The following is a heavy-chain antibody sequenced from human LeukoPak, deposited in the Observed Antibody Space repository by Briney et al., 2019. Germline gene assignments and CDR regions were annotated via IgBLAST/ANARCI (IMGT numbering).Heavy chain of an antibody. V-gene: IGHV3-23*01. CDR2: ISGSGDYT. CDR1: GFTFSSYA. J-gene: IGHJ4*02. D-gene: IGHD3-16*02. CDR3: ARVDGGITFGGVIVPSYFDY. Sequence: GGSLRLSCAASGFTFSSYAMSWVRQAPGKGLEWVSAISGSGDYTYYPDSVKGRFTISRDNSKNTLYLQMNSLRAEDTAVYYCARVDGGITFGGVIVPSYFDYWGQGTLVTVSS.